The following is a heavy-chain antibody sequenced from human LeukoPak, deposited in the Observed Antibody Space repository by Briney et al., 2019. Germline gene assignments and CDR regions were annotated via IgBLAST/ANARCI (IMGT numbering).Heavy chain of an antibody. CDR3: TRIPSPGWFDP. CDR2: IDSSGST. V-gene: IGHV4-61*02. J-gene: IGHJ5*02. Sequence: PSETLSLTCTVSGGSISSGSDYWSWIRQPAGKGLEWIGRIDSSGSTSYNPSLKSRLTISVDTSKNQFSLKVTSVTAADTAVYYCTRIPSPGWFDPWGQGTLVTVSS. CDR1: GGSISSGSDY.